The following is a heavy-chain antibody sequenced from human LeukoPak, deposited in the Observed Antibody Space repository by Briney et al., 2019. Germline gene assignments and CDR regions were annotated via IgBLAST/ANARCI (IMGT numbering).Heavy chain of an antibody. Sequence: ASVKVSCKASGYTFTSYDISWVRRAPGQGLEWVGWMNPNNGNTGYAQKFPGRVTMTRNTSISTVYMELSSLRYEDTAVYYCARGEYMYGHDIDYWGQGTLGTVSS. V-gene: IGHV1-8*01. D-gene: IGHD2/OR15-2a*01. CDR3: ARGEYMYGHDIDY. J-gene: IGHJ4*02. CDR2: MNPNNGNT. CDR1: GYTFTSYD.